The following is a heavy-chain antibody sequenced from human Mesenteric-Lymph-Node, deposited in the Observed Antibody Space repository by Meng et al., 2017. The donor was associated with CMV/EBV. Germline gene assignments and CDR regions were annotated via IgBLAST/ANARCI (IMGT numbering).Heavy chain of an antibody. V-gene: IGHV1-8*01. CDR3: ARGPSQWRRDFGGNWFDP. D-gene: IGHD3-3*01. Sequence: ASVKVSCKASGYTFASYDINWVRQATGQGLEWMGWMNPKSGNTGYAQKFQGRVTITRNTSISTAYMELSSLRSEDTAVYYCARGPSQWRRDFGGNWFDPWGQGTLVTVSS. CDR1: GYTFASYD. J-gene: IGHJ5*02. CDR2: MNPKSGNT.